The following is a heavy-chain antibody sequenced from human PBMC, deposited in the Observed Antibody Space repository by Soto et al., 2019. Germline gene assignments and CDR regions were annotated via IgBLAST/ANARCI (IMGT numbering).Heavy chain of an antibody. CDR2: VYHNGGA. J-gene: IGHJ5*01. D-gene: IGHD2-21*01. CDR1: GVSIHNSHSF. Sequence: ETLSLTCTVSGVSIHNSHSFWAWIRQPPGKGLQFIASVYHNGGAHYNSSLKSRVTISVDTANNQVSLRMRSLTAADTAFYYCGRVVEGATRHTDPDSWGQGILVTSPQ. V-gene: IGHV4-39*01. CDR3: GRVVEGATRHTDPDS.